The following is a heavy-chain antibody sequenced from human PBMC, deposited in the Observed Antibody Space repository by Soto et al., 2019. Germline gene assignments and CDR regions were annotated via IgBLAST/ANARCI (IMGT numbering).Heavy chain of an antibody. D-gene: IGHD2-21*02. CDR2: IIPIFGTA. Sequence: SVKVSCKASGGTFSSYAISWVRQAPGQGLEWMGGIIPIFGTANYAQKFQGRVTITADESTSTAHMELSSLRSEDTAVYYCARDGILAYCGGDCYAFDIWGQGTMVTVSS. J-gene: IGHJ3*02. V-gene: IGHV1-69*13. CDR3: ARDGILAYCGGDCYAFDI. CDR1: GGTFSSYA.